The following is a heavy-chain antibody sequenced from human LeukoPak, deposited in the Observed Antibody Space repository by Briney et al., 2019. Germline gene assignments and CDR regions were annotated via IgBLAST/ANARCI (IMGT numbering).Heavy chain of an antibody. CDR2: IKSDGSDT. CDR1: GFTFSSYW. J-gene: IGHJ4*02. D-gene: IGHD3-10*01. CDR3: VNYGWGRPA. V-gene: IGHV3-74*03. Sequence: GGSLRLSCAASGFTFSSYWMHWVRQAPGKGLVWVSRIKSDGSDTTYADSVKGRFTISRDNAKNMLYLQMNSLRAEDAAVYYCVNYGWGRPAWGQGTLVTVSS.